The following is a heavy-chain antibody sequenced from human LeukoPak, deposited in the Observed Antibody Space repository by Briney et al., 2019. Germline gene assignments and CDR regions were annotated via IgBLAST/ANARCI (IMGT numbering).Heavy chain of an antibody. CDR2: MSGSGGST. D-gene: IGHD4-17*01. Sequence: PGGSLRLSCAASGFTFSSYAMSWVRQAPGKGLEWVSSMSGSGGSTYYADSVKGRFTISRDDSKNTLYLQMNSLRAEDTAVYYCARVRYGELDVWGQRTTVTVS. CDR3: ARVRYGELDV. V-gene: IGHV3-23*01. J-gene: IGHJ6*01. CDR1: GFTFSSYA.